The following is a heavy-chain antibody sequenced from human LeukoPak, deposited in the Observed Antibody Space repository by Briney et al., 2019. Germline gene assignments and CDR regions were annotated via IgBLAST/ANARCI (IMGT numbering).Heavy chain of an antibody. CDR1: GFTFNSYW. J-gene: IGHJ4*02. D-gene: IGHD3-10*01. Sequence: QSGGPLRLSCAASGFTFNSYWMHWVRHAPGEGLVWVSRIKTDGSSTSYADSVQGRFTVSRDNGVNTLYLQMNSLSAEDTAVYYCARDPFGESTFWGRGILVTVSS. V-gene: IGHV3-74*01. CDR3: ARDPFGESTF. CDR2: IKTDGSST.